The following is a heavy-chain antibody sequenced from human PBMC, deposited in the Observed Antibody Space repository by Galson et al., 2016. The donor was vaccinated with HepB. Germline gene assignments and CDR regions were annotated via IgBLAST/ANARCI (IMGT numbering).Heavy chain of an antibody. Sequence: SRDNAKNTLYLQMDSLRGEDTAVYYCARGSGYLIDYWGQGTLVTVSS. J-gene: IGHJ4*02. CDR3: ARGSGYLIDY. D-gene: IGHD5-18*01. V-gene: IGHV3-7*04.